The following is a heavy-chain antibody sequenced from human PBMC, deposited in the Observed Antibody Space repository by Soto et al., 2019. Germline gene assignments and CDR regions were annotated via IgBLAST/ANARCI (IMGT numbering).Heavy chain of an antibody. Sequence: QLQLQESGSGLVKPSQTLSLTCAVSGGSISSGGYSWGWIRQPPGKGLEWVGYIYHSASTYYNPSTTSRVTISVDRSKNRFSLKLSSVTAADTAGDYCAGGPPIFYWGQGTLVTVSS. V-gene: IGHV4-30-2*01. J-gene: IGHJ4*02. CDR3: AGGPPIFY. CDR2: IYHSAST. D-gene: IGHD3-9*01. CDR1: GGSISSGGYS.